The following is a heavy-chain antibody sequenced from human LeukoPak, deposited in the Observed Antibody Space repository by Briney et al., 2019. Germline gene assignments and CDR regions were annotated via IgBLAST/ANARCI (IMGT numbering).Heavy chain of an antibody. CDR2: IYYSGST. CDR1: GGSISSYY. Sequence: PSETLSLTCTVSGGSISSYYWSWIRQPPGKGLEWIGYIYYSGSTNYNPSLKSRVTISVDTSKNQFSLKLSSVTAADTAVYYCARVVRDGYNSYYMDVWGKGTTVTVSS. CDR3: ARVVRDGYNSYYMDV. J-gene: IGHJ6*03. D-gene: IGHD5-24*01. V-gene: IGHV4-59*01.